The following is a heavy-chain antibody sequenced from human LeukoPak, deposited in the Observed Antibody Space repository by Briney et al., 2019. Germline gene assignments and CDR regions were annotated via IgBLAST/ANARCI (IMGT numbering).Heavy chain of an antibody. D-gene: IGHD4-23*01. Sequence: PSETLSLTCSVFGGSLSGSSYNWGWIRQPPGKGLEWLGIMYYSGSTNYNPSLKSRVTISVDTSKNQFSLKLSSVTAADTAVYCCARLPSYGGNDYYYYMDVWGKGTTVTVSS. V-gene: IGHV4-39*01. J-gene: IGHJ6*03. CDR3: ARLPSYGGNDYYYYMDV. CDR1: GGSLSGSSYN. CDR2: MYYSGST.